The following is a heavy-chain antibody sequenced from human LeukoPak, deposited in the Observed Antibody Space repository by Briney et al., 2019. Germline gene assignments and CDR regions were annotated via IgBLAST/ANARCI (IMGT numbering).Heavy chain of an antibody. V-gene: IGHV3-21*04. J-gene: IGHJ4*02. CDR1: GFTFSFFS. D-gene: IGHD2/OR15-2a*01. CDR3: AKDNPQEYRDHLC. Sequence: GGSLRLSCAASGFTFSFFSMNWVRQAPGKGLEWVSSISSSGTFIYYAASLKGRFTISRDNSKNTLYLQMNSLRAEDTAVYYCAKDNPQEYRDHLCWGQGTLVTVSS. CDR2: ISSSGTFI.